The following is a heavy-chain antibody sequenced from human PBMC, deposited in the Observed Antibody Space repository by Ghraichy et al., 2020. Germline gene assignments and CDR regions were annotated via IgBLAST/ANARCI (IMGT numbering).Heavy chain of an antibody. Sequence: GESLRLSCAASGFSFSSYAMHWVRQAPGKGLEWVAVISYAGTDKYYADSVKGRFTISRENSKNTLYLQMNSLRTGDTAVYYCARDYFDWSDYYYGMDVWGQGTRVTVSS. J-gene: IGHJ6*02. V-gene: IGHV3-30*04. CDR3: ARDYFDWSDYYYGMDV. CDR1: GFSFSSYA. D-gene: IGHD3-9*01. CDR2: ISYAGTDK.